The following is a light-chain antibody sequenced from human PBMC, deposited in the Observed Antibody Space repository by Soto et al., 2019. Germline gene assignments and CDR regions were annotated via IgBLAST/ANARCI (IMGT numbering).Light chain of an antibody. Sequence: SVLTQPPSGSGTPGQRVTISCCGSSSNIGSNYVYWYQQLPGTAPKLLIYRNNQRPSGVPDRFSGSKSGTSASLAISGLRSEDEADYYCAAWDDSLSVPYVFGTGTKVTV. CDR1: SSNIGSNY. V-gene: IGLV1-47*01. J-gene: IGLJ1*01. CDR2: RNN. CDR3: AAWDDSLSVPYV.